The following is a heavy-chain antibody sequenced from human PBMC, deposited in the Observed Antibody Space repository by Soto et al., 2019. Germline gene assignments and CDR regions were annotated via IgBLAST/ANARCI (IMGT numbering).Heavy chain of an antibody. CDR2: ISGSGGST. J-gene: IGHJ6*02. D-gene: IGHD3-3*01. V-gene: IGHV3-23*01. CDR1: GFTFSSYA. CDR3: AKHRITIFGVVIKPYGMDV. Sequence: EVQLLESGGGLVQPGGSLRLSCAASGFTFSSYAMSWVRQAPGKGLEWVSAISGSGGSTYYADSVKGRFTISRDNSKNTLYLLMNSLRAEDTAVYYCAKHRITIFGVVIKPYGMDVCDQGTTVTVSS.